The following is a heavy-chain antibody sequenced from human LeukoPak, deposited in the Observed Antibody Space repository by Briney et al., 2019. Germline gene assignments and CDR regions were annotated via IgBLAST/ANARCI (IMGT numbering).Heavy chain of an antibody. V-gene: IGHV3-11*03. CDR3: ARHPDGSLSLDY. CDR2: ISSSGSHT. D-gene: IGHD1-26*01. Sequence: PGGSLRLSCVASGFSFSDYYMSWIRQAPGKGLEWVSYISSSGSHTNYADSVRGRFTISRNNAKKSLHLQMNSLRAEDTAVYYCARHPDGSLSLDYWGQGTLVTVSS. CDR1: GFSFSDYY. J-gene: IGHJ4*02.